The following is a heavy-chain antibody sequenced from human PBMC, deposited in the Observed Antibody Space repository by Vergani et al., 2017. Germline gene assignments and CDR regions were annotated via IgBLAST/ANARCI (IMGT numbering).Heavy chain of an antibody. CDR2: ISSRSSYI. D-gene: IGHD2-2*01. CDR3: ARAGGLVVPAAMPGEYYYGMDV. J-gene: IGHJ6*02. Sequence: EVQLVESGGGLVKPGGSLRLSCAASGFTFSSYSMNWVRQAPGKGLEWVSSISSRSSYIDYEDSVKGRFTISRENAKNSLYLQMNSLRAEDTDVYYCARAGGLVVPAAMPGEYYYGMDVWGQGTTVTVSS. CDR1: GFTFSSYS. V-gene: IGHV3-21*04.